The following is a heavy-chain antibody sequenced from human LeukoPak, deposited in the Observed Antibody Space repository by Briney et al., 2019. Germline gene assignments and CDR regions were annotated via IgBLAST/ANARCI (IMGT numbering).Heavy chain of an antibody. J-gene: IGHJ4*02. CDR1: GFTFSTFA. CDR2: IFPSGGEI. CDR3: ATYRQVLLPFES. V-gene: IGHV3-23*01. D-gene: IGHD2-8*02. Sequence: GGSLRLSCEASGFTFSTFAMIWVRQPPGKGLEWVSSIFPSGGEIHYADSVRGRFTISRDNSKSTLSLQMNSLRAEDTAIYYCATYRQVLLPFESWGEGTLVTVSS.